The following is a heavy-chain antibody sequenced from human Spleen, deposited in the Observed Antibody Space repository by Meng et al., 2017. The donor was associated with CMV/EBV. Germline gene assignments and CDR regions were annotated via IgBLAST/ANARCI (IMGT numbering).Heavy chain of an antibody. J-gene: IGHJ4*02. CDR2: IYSGGST. Sequence: GESLKISCAASGFTVSSNYMSWVRQAPGKGLEWVSVIYSGGSTYYADSVKGRFTISRDNSKNTLWLHMNSLRPEDTAVYYCARESGRTATFDYWGQGTLVTVSS. D-gene: IGHD1-26*01. CDR3: ARESGRTATFDY. CDR1: GFTVSSNY. V-gene: IGHV3-53*05.